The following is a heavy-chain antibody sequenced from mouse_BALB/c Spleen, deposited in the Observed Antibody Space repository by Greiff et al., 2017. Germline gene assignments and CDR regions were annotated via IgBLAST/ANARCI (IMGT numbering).Heavy chain of an antibody. V-gene: IGHV14-3*02. CDR1: GFNIKDTY. CDR3: ARSTGTGFAY. CDR2: IDPANGNT. D-gene: IGHD4-1*01. Sequence: VQLKESGAELVKPGASVKLSCTASGFNIKDTYMHWVKQRPEQGLEWIGRIDPANGNTKYDPKFQGKATITADTSSNTAYLQLSSLTSEDTAVYYCARSTGTGFAYWGQGTLVTVSA. J-gene: IGHJ3*01.